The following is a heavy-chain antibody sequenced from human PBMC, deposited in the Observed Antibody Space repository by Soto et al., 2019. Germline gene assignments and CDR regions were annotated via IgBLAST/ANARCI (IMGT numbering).Heavy chain of an antibody. D-gene: IGHD2-15*01. CDR1: GGTFSSYA. J-gene: IGHJ5*02. V-gene: IGHV1-69*13. Sequence: ASVKVSCKASGGTFSSYAIRWVRQAPGQGLEWMGGIIPIFGTANYAQKFQGRVTITADESTSTAYMERPSLRFEDTAVYYCARGAPTRTKGYCSGGSCYSTQSWFDPLGQGTLVTVSS. CDR2: IIPIFGTA. CDR3: ARGAPTRTKGYCSGGSCYSTQSWFDP.